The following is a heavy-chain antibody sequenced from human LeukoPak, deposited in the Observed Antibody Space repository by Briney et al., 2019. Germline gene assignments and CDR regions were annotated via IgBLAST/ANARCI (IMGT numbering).Heavy chain of an antibody. D-gene: IGHD3-16*02. J-gene: IGHJ5*02. CDR3: ARERYMITFGGVIENWFDP. Sequence: SQTLSLTCTVSGGSISSGSYYWSWIRQPAGKGLEWIGRICTSGSTNYNPSLKSRVTISVDTSKNQFSLKLSSVTAADTAVYYCARERYMITFGGVIENWFDPWGQGTLVTVSS. V-gene: IGHV4-61*02. CDR2: ICTSGST. CDR1: GGSISSGSYY.